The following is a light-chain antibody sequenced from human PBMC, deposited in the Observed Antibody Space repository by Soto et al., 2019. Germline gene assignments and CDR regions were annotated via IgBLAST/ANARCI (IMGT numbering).Light chain of an antibody. CDR3: QQYGSSSLFT. Sequence: EIVLTQSPGTLSLSPGERATLSCRASQSVSSSYLAWYQKKPGQAPRLLIYGASSRATGIPDRFSGSGSGTDFTLTLSRLEPEDFAVYYCQQYGSSSLFTFGPGTKVDIK. J-gene: IGKJ3*01. CDR2: GAS. V-gene: IGKV3-20*01. CDR1: QSVSSSY.